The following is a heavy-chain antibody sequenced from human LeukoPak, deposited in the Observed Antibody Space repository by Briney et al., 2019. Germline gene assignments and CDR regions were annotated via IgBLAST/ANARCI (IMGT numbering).Heavy chain of an antibody. V-gene: IGHV3-23*01. CDR1: GFTFSSYA. CDR3: AKGISPSSSWTFDY. J-gene: IGHJ4*02. CDR2: LSGSGLSK. D-gene: IGHD6-13*01. Sequence: PGGSLRVSCAASGFTFSSYAMNWVRQAPGKGLQWVSALSGSGLSKYYADPVKGRFTISRDNSKNTLYLQMNSLRAEDTAIYYCAKGISPSSSWTFDYWGQGTLDTVSS.